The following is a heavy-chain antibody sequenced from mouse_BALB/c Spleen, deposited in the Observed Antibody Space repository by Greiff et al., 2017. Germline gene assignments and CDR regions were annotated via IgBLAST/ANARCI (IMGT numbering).Heavy chain of an antibody. V-gene: IGHV3-8*02. Sequence: VQLKESGPSLVKPSQTLSLTCSVTGDSITSGYWNWIRKFPGNKLEYMGYISYSGSTYYNPSLKSRISITRDTSKNQYYLQLNSVTTEDTATYYCARRGYYGYDGDYAMDYWGQGTSVTVSS. D-gene: IGHD2-2*01. CDR2: ISYSGST. J-gene: IGHJ4*01. CDR1: GDSITSGY. CDR3: ARRGYYGYDGDYAMDY.